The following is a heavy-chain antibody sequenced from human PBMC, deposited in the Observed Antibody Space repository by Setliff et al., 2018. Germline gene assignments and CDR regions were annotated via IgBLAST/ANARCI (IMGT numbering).Heavy chain of an antibody. CDR3: AREQQLVTPDFDY. Sequence: PGESLKISCAASGFTFSSYWMSWVRQAPGEGLEWVANIKQDGSEKYYVDSVKGRFTISRDNAKNSLYLQMNSLRAEDTAVYYCAREQQLVTPDFDYWGQGTLVTVSS. CDR1: GFTFSSYW. V-gene: IGHV3-7*01. J-gene: IGHJ4*02. CDR2: IKQDGSEK. D-gene: IGHD6-13*01.